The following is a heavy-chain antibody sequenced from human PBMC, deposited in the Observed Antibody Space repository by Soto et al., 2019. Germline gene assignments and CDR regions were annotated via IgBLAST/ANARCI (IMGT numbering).Heavy chain of an antibody. CDR1: GGSISSNAYY. CDR3: ARHHDYVWGSYRWALDY. V-gene: IGHV4-39*01. J-gene: IGHJ4*02. D-gene: IGHD3-16*02. CDR2: KLYSGST. Sequence: QLQLQESVPGLVKPSETLSLTCTVSGGSISSNAYYWGWIRQPPGKGLEWIGSKLYSGSTYYSPSLMSRVTISVNTSKNQFALKLSSVTAADTAVYYCARHHDYVWGSYRWALDYWGQGTLVTVSP.